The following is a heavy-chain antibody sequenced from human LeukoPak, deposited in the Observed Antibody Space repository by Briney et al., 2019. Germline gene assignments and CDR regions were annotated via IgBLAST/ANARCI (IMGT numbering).Heavy chain of an antibody. D-gene: IGHD5-18*01. CDR3: AKTKGYSYGYYFDY. CDR1: GFTFGSYA. J-gene: IGHJ4*02. CDR2: MSYDGFHK. V-gene: IGHV3-30*18. Sequence: PEGSLRLSCAASGFTFGSYAMRSVRQSLDKGLEWVAVMSYDGFHKYYADSVKGRFTISRDNSKNTLYLQMNSLRAEDTAVYYCAKTKGYSYGYYFDYWGQGTLVTVSS.